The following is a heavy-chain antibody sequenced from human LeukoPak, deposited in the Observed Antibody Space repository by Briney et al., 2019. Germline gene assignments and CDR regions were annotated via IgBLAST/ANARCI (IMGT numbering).Heavy chain of an antibody. D-gene: IGHD3-22*01. J-gene: IGHJ3*01. CDR3: AKDLLLHYYDSQSV. CDR1: GFTFSSSA. V-gene: IGHV3-23*01. CDR2: ISGSGDST. Sequence: GGSLRLSCAASGFTFSSSAMSWVRQAPGKGLEWVSAISGSGDSTYYADSVKGRFTISRDNSKNTLYLQMSSLRAEDTAVYYCAKDLLLHYYDSQSVWGQGTVVTVSS.